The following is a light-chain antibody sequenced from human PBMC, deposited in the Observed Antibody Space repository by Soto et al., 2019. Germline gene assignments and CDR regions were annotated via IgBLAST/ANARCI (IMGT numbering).Light chain of an antibody. J-gene: IGKJ5*01. CDR1: QDIRGA. CDR2: DVS. CDR3: QQFNSYPTT. V-gene: IGKV1-13*02. Sequence: AIQVTQSPSSLSASVGDRVTITCRASQDIRGALAWYQQKPGKAPNLLIYDVSTLESGVPSRFSGSGSGTEFTLTISSLQPEDFGTYYCQQFNSYPTTLGPGTRLEI.